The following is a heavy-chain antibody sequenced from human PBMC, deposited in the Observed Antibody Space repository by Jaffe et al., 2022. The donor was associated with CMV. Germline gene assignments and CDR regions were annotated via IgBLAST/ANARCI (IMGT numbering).Heavy chain of an antibody. Sequence: EVQLVESGGGLVQPGGSLRLSCAASGFTFSSYWMSWVRQAPGKGLEWVANIKQDGSEKYYVDSVKGRFTISRDNAKNSLYLQMNSLRAEDTAVYYCARDFAVVVQKNYYYYMDVWGKGTTVTVSS. CDR3: ARDFAVVVQKNYYYYMDV. CDR1: GFTFSSYW. J-gene: IGHJ6*03. CDR2: IKQDGSEK. V-gene: IGHV3-7*03. D-gene: IGHD3-22*01.